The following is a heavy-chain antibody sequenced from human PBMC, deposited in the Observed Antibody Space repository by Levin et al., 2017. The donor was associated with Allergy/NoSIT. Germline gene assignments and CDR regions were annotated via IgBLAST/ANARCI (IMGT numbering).Heavy chain of an antibody. J-gene: IGHJ4*02. CDR2: ISYDGSNK. V-gene: IGHV3-30-3*01. Sequence: PGGSLRLSCAASGFTFSSYAMHWVRQAPGKGLEWVAVISYDGSNKYYADSVKGRFTISRDNSKNTLYLQMNSLRAEDTAVYYCAAGPQSRRGIPVAAPDYWGQGTLVTVSS. D-gene: IGHD6-19*01. CDR1: GFTFSSYA. CDR3: AAGPQSRRGIPVAAPDY.